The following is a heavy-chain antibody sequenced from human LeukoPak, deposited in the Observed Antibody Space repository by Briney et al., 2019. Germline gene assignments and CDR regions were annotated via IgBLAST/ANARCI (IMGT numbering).Heavy chain of an antibody. J-gene: IGHJ4*02. CDR2: ISYDRDNK. D-gene: IGHD3-10*01. V-gene: IGHV3-30*14. Sequence: GGSLRLSCAASGFTVSGYSTHWVRQAPGRGLEWVAVISYDRDNKYYADSVRGRFTISRDTSNNTLYLHLNSLRAEDTAVYYCARDPFGGKIFDFWGQGTLVTVSS. CDR1: GFTVSGYS. CDR3: ARDPFGGKIFDF.